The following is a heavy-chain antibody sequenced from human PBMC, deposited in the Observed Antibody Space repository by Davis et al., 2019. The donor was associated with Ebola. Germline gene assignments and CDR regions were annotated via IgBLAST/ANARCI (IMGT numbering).Heavy chain of an antibody. J-gene: IGHJ4*02. V-gene: IGHV4-59*12. CDR1: GDSISSYY. Sequence: MPSETLSLTCTVSGDSISSYYWSWIRQPPGKGLEWIGYIYYSGSTNYNPSLKSRVTISVDTSKNQFSLKLSSVTAADTAVYYCARGRGYCSGGSCYGTPRFDYWGQGTLVTVSS. CDR2: IYYSGST. CDR3: ARGRGYCSGGSCYGTPRFDY. D-gene: IGHD2-15*01.